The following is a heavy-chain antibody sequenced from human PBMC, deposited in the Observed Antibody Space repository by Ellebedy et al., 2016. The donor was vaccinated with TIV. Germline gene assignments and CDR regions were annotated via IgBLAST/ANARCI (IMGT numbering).Heavy chain of an antibody. CDR2: INHSGST. CDR3: AKGGFYSGYDT. D-gene: IGHD5-12*01. CDR1: GGSFSGYY. Sequence: SETLSLTXAVYGGSFSGYYWSWIRQPPGKGLEWIEEINHSGSTNYNPSLKSRVTISVDTSKNQFSLKLSSVTAADTAVYYCAKGGFYSGYDTWGQGTLVTVSS. J-gene: IGHJ5*02. V-gene: IGHV4-34*01.